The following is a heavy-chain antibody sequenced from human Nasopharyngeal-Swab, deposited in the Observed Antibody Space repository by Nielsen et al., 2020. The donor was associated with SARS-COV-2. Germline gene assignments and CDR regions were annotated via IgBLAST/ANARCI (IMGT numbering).Heavy chain of an antibody. V-gene: IGHV4-59*03. D-gene: IGHD6-19*01. J-gene: IGHJ3*02. CDR2: IYYSGST. CDR1: GGSISSYY. Sequence: SETLSLTCTVSGGSISSYYWSWIRQPPGKGLEWIGLIYYSGSTNYNPSLKSRVTISADTSKNQFSLKLSSVTAADTAVYYCARWEAVDPYDAFDIWGQGTMVTVSS. CDR3: ARWEAVDPYDAFDI.